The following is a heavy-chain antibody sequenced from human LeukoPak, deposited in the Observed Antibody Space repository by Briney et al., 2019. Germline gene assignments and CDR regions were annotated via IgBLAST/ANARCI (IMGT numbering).Heavy chain of an antibody. D-gene: IGHD2-2*01. Sequence: GGSLRLSCAASGFTFSSYEMNWVRQAPGKGLEWVSYISSSGSTIYYADSVKGRFTISRDNAKNSLYLQMNSLRAEDTAVYYCAKHYKDIVVVPAFWGQGTLVTVSS. V-gene: IGHV3-48*03. CDR3: AKHYKDIVVVPAF. CDR1: GFTFSSYE. CDR2: ISSSGSTI. J-gene: IGHJ4*02.